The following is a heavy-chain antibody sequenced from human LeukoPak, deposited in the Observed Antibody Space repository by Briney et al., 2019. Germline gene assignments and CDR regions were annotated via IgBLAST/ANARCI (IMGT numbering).Heavy chain of an antibody. CDR1: GGSFSGYY. J-gene: IGHJ2*01. CDR2: INHSGST. CDR3: ARRAQWLVQGRYFDL. Sequence: SEILSLTCAVYGGSFSGYYWSWIRQPPGKGLEWIGEINHSGSTNYNPFLKSRVTISVDTSKNQFSLKLSSVTAADTAVYYCARRAQWLVQGRYFDLWGRGTLVTVSS. D-gene: IGHD6-19*01. V-gene: IGHV4-34*01.